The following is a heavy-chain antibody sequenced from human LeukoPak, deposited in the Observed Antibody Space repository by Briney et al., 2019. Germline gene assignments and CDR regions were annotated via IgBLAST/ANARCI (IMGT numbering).Heavy chain of an antibody. CDR3: AREYFSGWYDY. J-gene: IGHJ4*02. V-gene: IGHV3-30*04. D-gene: IGHD6-19*01. CDR2: FSYDGANK. Sequence: PGGSLRLSCAASGFTFTTYTMHWVRQAPGKGLEWVAVFSYDGANKFYTDSVKGRFTISRDNSKNTLYLQMDSLRTEDSAVYYCAREYFSGWYDYWGQGTLVTVSS. CDR1: GFTFTTYT.